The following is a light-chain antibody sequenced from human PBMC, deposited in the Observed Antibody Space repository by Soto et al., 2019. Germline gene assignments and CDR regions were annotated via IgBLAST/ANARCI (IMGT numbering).Light chain of an antibody. Sequence: QTVVTQPPSVSGAPGQRVTISCTGGSSNIGSGYDVHWYQQLPGTAPKLLIYGNTNRPSGVPDRFSASTSATSASLAITGLQAEDEGDYYCAAWDDSLSGVVFGGGTKLTVL. CDR1: SSNIGSGYD. J-gene: IGLJ2*01. CDR3: AAWDDSLSGVV. V-gene: IGLV1-40*01. CDR2: GNT.